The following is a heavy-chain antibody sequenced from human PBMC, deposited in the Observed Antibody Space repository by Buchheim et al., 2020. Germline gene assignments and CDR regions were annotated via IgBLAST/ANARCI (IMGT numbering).Heavy chain of an antibody. D-gene: IGHD5-24*01. V-gene: IGHV1-46*01. CDR1: GYPFTDYY. J-gene: IGHJ5*02. CDR2: INPRSGTT. Sequence: QVQLVQSGAEVKKPGASVKVSCKASGYPFTDYYMHWVRQAPGQGLEWMGIINPRSGTTSYAQKFQGRVTMTRDTSTSTVYMELSSLRSEDTAVYYCARRIGATIKVANWFDPWGQGTL. CDR3: ARRIGATIKVANWFDP.